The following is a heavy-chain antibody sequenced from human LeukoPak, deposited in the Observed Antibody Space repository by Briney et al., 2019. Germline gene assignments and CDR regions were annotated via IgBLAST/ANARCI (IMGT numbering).Heavy chain of an antibody. Sequence: LSLTCTVSGGSISSSSYYWGWIRQAPGKGLEWVSYISSSGSTIYYADSVKGRFTISRDNAKNSLYLQTNSLRAEDTAVYYCARDYYDFWSGSSAVDYWGQGTLVTVSS. D-gene: IGHD3-3*01. J-gene: IGHJ4*02. V-gene: IGHV3-11*04. CDR2: ISSSGSTI. CDR3: ARDYYDFWSGSSAVDY. CDR1: GGSISSSSYY.